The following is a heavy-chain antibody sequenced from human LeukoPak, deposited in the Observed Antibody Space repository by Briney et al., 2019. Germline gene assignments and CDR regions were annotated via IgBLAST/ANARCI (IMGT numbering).Heavy chain of an antibody. CDR2: ISGSGGST. J-gene: IGHJ4*02. Sequence: GGFLRLSCAASGFTFSSYAMSWVRQAPGKGLEWVSAISGSGGSTYYADSVKGRFTISRDNSKNTLYLQVNSLRAEDTAVYYCAKGNTYYYGSGSNYFDYWGQGTLVTVSS. D-gene: IGHD3-10*01. CDR3: AKGNTYYYGSGSNYFDY. V-gene: IGHV3-23*01. CDR1: GFTFSSYA.